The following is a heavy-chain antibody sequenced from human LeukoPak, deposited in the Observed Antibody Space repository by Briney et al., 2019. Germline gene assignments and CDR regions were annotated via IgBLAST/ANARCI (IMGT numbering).Heavy chain of an antibody. J-gene: IGHJ4*02. CDR1: GFTFSSYS. CDR3: AREDGQWLDFDY. Sequence: PGGSLRLSCAASGFTFSSYSMNWVRQAPGKGLEWVGRIKSKTDGGTTDYAAPVKGRFTISRDDSKNTLYLQMNSLRAEDTAVYYCAREDGQWLDFDYWGRGTLVTVSS. V-gene: IGHV3-15*01. CDR2: IKSKTDGGTT. D-gene: IGHD6-19*01.